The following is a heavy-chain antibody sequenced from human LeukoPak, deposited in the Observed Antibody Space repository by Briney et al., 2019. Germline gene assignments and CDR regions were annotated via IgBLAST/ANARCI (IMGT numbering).Heavy chain of an antibody. CDR1: GYTFTAFQ. Sequence: ASVKVSCKASGYTFTAFQIHWVRQAPRQGLEWMGWIRPKSGYTNYAEKFDDRATMTRDTSITTAYLELSSLTSDDTAVYYCARAGHYDFNWFDPWGQGTLVTVSS. CDR2: IRPKSGYT. V-gene: IGHV1-2*02. D-gene: IGHD2/OR15-2a*01. CDR3: ARAGHYDFNWFDP. J-gene: IGHJ5*02.